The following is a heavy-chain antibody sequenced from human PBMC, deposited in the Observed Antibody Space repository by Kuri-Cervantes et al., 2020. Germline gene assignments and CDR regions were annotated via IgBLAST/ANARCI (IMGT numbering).Heavy chain of an antibody. CDR2: IYSGGST. Sequence: GGSLRLSCAASGFTVSSNYMSWVRQAPGKGLEWVSVIYSGGSTYYADSVKGRFTISRDNAKNSLYLQMNSLRAEDTALYYCAKDSTVLGYFDYWGQGTLVTVSS. J-gene: IGHJ4*02. CDR3: AKDSTVLGYFDY. CDR1: GFTVSSNY. D-gene: IGHD2/OR15-2a*01. V-gene: IGHV3-53*05.